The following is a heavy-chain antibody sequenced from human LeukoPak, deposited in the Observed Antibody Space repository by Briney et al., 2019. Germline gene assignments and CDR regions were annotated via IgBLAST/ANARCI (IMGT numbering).Heavy chain of an antibody. J-gene: IGHJ6*03. CDR3: ARQGSGYSPTYYYYMDV. V-gene: IGHV5-51*01. D-gene: IGHD5-18*01. CDR1: GYSFSSYW. Sequence: GESLKLSCKGSGYSFSSYWIAWVRQVPGKGLEWMGTIYPGDSYTSYSQSFQGQVTISADKSISTAYLQWSSLKASDTAMYYCARQGSGYSPTYYYYMDVWGKGTTVTISS. CDR2: IYPGDSYT.